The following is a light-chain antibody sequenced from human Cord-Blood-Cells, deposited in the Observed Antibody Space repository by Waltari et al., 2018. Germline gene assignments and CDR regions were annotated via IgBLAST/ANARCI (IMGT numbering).Light chain of an antibody. CDR2: GNS. Sequence: QSVLTQPPSVSGAPGQRVTTSCTGSSPNTGAGYDVHWYQQLPGTAPKLLIYGNSNRPSGVPDRFSGSKSGTSASLAITGLQAEDEADYYCQSYDSSLSGSVFGGGTKLTVL. CDR3: QSYDSSLSGSV. J-gene: IGLJ2*01. CDR1: SPNTGAGYD. V-gene: IGLV1-40*01.